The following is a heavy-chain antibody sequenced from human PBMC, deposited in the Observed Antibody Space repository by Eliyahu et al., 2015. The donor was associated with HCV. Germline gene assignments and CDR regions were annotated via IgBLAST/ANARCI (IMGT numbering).Heavy chain of an antibody. D-gene: IGHD6-6*01. J-gene: IGHJ4*02. V-gene: IGHV4-39*01. CDR1: GGSISSSSYY. CDR2: IYYSGST. Sequence: QLQLQESGPGLVKPSETLSLTCTVSGGSISSSSYYWGWIRQPPGKGLEWIGSIYYSGSTYYNPSLKSRVTISVDTSKNQFSLKLSSVTAADTAVYYCARQVSSSSVFFAENYFDYWGQGTLVTVSS. CDR3: ARQVSSSSVFFAENYFDY.